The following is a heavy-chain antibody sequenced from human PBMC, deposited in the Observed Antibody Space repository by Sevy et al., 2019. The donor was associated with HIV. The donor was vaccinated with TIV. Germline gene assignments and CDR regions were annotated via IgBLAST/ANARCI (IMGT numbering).Heavy chain of an antibody. V-gene: IGHV3-30*02. CDR1: GFRFNNFG. J-gene: IGHJ6*02. D-gene: IGHD6-25*01. CDR2: IRCDGINK. CDR3: AKGGSGGIDHYGMDV. Sequence: LSLTCAASGFRFNNFGMYWVRQAPGEGLEGVAFIRCDGINKYYVDSVKGRSTISRDNSKDTLYLEMKSLRLEDTAIYYCAKGGSGGIDHYGMDVWGQGTTVTVSS.